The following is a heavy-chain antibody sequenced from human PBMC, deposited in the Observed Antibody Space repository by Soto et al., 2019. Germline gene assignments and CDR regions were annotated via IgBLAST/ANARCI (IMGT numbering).Heavy chain of an antibody. CDR3: ARDYNYYFDP. CDR2: ISHSGST. J-gene: IGHJ4*02. D-gene: IGHD1-20*01. Sequence: SETLSLTCTVSGGSINSDYWSWIRQPPGKGLEWIGYISHSGSTNYSPSLKSRITISADTSRNQVSLKLTSVSAADTAVYYCARDYNYYFDPWGQGILVTVSS. CDR1: GGSINSDY. V-gene: IGHV4-59*01.